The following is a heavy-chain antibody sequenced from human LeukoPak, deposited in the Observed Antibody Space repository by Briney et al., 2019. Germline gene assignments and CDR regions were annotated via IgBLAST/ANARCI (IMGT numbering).Heavy chain of an antibody. D-gene: IGHD6-19*01. J-gene: IGHJ4*02. V-gene: IGHV3-30*04. Sequence: GGSLRLSCAASGFTFSSYAMHWVRQAPGKGLEWVAVISYDGSNKYYADSVKGRFTISRDNSKNTLYLQMNSLRAEDTAVYYCAKAAGYSSGWYSDYWGQGTLVTVSS. CDR3: AKAAGYSSGWYSDY. CDR2: ISYDGSNK. CDR1: GFTFSSYA.